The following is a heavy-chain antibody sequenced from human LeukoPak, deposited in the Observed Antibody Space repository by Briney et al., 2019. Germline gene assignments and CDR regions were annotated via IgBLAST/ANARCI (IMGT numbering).Heavy chain of an antibody. CDR1: GFTFSSYG. J-gene: IGHJ4*02. Sequence: GGSLRLSCAASGFTFSSYGMHWVRQAPGKGLEWVAVISYDGSNKYYADSVKGRFTISRDNAKNSLYLQMNSLRAEDTAVYYCARALWRTVVTAFGYWGQGTPVTVSS. CDR3: ARALWRTVVTAFGY. V-gene: IGHV3-30*03. CDR2: ISYDGSNK. D-gene: IGHD4-23*01.